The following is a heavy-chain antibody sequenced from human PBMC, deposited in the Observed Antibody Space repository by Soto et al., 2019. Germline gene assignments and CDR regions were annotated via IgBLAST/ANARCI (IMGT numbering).Heavy chain of an antibody. V-gene: IGHV4-4*07. J-gene: IGHJ4*02. CDR2: IFPTGNT. D-gene: IGHD1-26*01. Sequence: SETLSLTCTVSSASLSNYYWSWIRQPAGKGLEWIGRIFPTGNTDYNPSLRSRVTMSVDTSKNQFSLKLSSVTAADTAVYYCARGSLGPDYWGPGTLVTVSS. CDR3: ARGSLGPDY. CDR1: SASLSNYY.